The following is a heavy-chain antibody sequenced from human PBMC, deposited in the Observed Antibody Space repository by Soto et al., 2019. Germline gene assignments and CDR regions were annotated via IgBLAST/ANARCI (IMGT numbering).Heavy chain of an antibody. CDR3: ARDTGYCSGGSCFLYYMDV. CDR1: GYTFTSYA. V-gene: IGHV1-3*01. J-gene: IGHJ6*03. Sequence: QVQLVQSGSEVKKPGASVRLSCKASGYTFTSYAVYRVRQAPGQRLEWMGWINPANGDTKYSQKFQDRVIVSRDTSASTAYMDLRSLRSEDTAVYYCARDTGYCSGGSCFLYYMDVWGKGTTVTVSS. CDR2: INPANGDT. D-gene: IGHD2-15*01.